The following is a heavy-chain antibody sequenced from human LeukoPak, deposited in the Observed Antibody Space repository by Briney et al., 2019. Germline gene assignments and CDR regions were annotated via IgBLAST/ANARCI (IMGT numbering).Heavy chain of an antibody. D-gene: IGHD3-3*01. Sequence: GASVKVSCKASGYTFTSYDINWVRQATGQGLEWMGWMNPNSGNTGYAQKFQGRVTITRNTSISTAYMELSSLRSEDTAEYYCARGPRRFNWFDPWGQGTLVTVSS. CDR3: ARGPRRFNWFDP. CDR1: GYTFTSYD. V-gene: IGHV1-8*03. CDR2: MNPNSGNT. J-gene: IGHJ5*02.